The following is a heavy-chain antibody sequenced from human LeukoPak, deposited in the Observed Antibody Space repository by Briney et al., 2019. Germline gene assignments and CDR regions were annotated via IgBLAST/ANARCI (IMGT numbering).Heavy chain of an antibody. CDR1: GYTFTSYA. Sequence: ASVKVSCKASGYTFTSYAMHWVRQAPGQRLEWMGWINAGNGNTKYSQKFQGRVTITRDTSASTAYMELGSLRSEDTAVYYCARECYYDSSGYCHYGMDVWGQGTTVTVSS. V-gene: IGHV1-3*01. D-gene: IGHD3-22*01. J-gene: IGHJ6*02. CDR3: ARECYYDSSGYCHYGMDV. CDR2: INAGNGNT.